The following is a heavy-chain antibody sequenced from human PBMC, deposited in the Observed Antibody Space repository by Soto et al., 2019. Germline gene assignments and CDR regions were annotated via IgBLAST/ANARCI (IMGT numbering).Heavy chain of an antibody. CDR2: ISGSGGST. D-gene: IGHD3-16*02. CDR3: ARAYDYIWGSYRSPFDP. V-gene: IGHV3-23*01. CDR1: GFTFSSYA. J-gene: IGHJ5*02. Sequence: EVQLLESGGGLVQPGGSLRLSCAASGFTFSSYAMSWVRQAPGKGLEWVSAISGSGGSTYYADSVKGRFTISRDNSKNTLYRQMNSLRAEDTAVYYCARAYDYIWGSYRSPFDPWGQGTLVTVSS.